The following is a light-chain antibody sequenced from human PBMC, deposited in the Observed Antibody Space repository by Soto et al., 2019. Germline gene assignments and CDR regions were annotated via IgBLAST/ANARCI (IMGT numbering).Light chain of an antibody. V-gene: IGLV3-27*01. CDR2: KDS. CDR3: YSATDSAV. Sequence: SYELTQPSSVSVSPGQTARITCSGDVLAKHYARWFQQKPGQAPVVVIYKDSQRPSGIPERFSGSSSGTTVTLTISGAQVEDEADYYCYSATDSAVFGGGTKLTVL. CDR1: VLAKHY. J-gene: IGLJ2*01.